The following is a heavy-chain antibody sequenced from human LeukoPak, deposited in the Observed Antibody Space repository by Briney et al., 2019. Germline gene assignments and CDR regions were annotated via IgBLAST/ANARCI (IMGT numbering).Heavy chain of an antibody. Sequence: ASVKVSCKASGYTFTGYYMHWVRQAPGRGLEWMGWINPNSGGTNYAQKFQGRVTMTRDTSISTAYMELSRLRSDDTAVYYCARAYCSSTSCYLDWGQGTMVTVSS. V-gene: IGHV1-2*02. CDR3: ARAYCSSTSCYLD. D-gene: IGHD2-2*01. CDR1: GYTFTGYY. J-gene: IGHJ3*01. CDR2: INPNSGGT.